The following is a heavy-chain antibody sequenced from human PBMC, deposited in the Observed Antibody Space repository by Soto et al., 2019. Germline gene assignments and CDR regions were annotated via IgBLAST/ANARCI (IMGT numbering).Heavy chain of an antibody. V-gene: IGHV1-3*01. CDR2: INAGNGNT. CDR1: GYTFTSYA. CDR3: ARLAVAGRGYFDS. D-gene: IGHD6-19*01. J-gene: IGHJ4*02. Sequence: ASVKVSCKASGYTFTSYAMHWVRQAPGQRLEWMGWINAGNGNTKYSQKFQGRVTITRDTSASTAYMELSSLRSEDTAVYYCARLAVAGRGYFDSWGQGALVTVSS.